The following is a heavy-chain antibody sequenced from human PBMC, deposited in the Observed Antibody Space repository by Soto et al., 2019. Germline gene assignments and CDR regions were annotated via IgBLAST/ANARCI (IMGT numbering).Heavy chain of an antibody. D-gene: IGHD2-15*01. Sequence: SETLTLTCTVSAGSTSTYSWSCIRQPPGKGLEWIVYIYYSGSTNYNPSLKSRVTIAVDTSKNQFSLKLSSVTAADTAVYYCASGGRSYCSGGSCYDLFDYWGQGTLVT. CDR2: IYYSGST. J-gene: IGHJ4*02. CDR1: AGSTSTYS. V-gene: IGHV4-59*01. CDR3: ASGGRSYCSGGSCYDLFDY.